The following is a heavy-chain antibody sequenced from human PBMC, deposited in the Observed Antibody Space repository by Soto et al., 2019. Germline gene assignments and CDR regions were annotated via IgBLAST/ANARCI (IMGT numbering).Heavy chain of an antibody. CDR1: GFTFSSHG. Sequence: PGGSLRLSCAASGFTFSSHGMNWVRQAPGKGLEWVSGISGSGDSTYYADTVKGRFTISRDTSKNMLYLQMNSLRAEDTAVYYCAKEPSQIYDSGGYYYVLYFDYWGQGILVTVSS. V-gene: IGHV3-23*01. CDR2: ISGSGDST. CDR3: AKEPSQIYDSGGYYYVLYFDY. J-gene: IGHJ4*02. D-gene: IGHD3-22*01.